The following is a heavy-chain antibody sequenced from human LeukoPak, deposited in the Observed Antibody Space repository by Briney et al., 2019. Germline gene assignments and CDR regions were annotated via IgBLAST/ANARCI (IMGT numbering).Heavy chain of an antibody. CDR1: GYTFTSYG. CDR2: ISAYNGNT. Sequence: GASVKVSCKATGYTFTSYGISWVRQARGQGLEWMGWISAYNGNTNYAQKLQGRVTMTTDTSTSTAYMELRSLRSDDTAVYYCARDLEAVAGSEFDYWGQGTLVTVSS. D-gene: IGHD6-19*01. CDR3: ARDLEAVAGSEFDY. V-gene: IGHV1-18*01. J-gene: IGHJ4*02.